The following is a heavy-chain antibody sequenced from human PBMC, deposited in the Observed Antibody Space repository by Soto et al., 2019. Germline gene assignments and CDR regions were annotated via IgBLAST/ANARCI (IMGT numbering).Heavy chain of an antibody. D-gene: IGHD3-3*01. CDR1: GYDFTTYW. CDR2: IDPSDSYT. CDR3: ARPREYTIFGVLTPAIAS. V-gene: IGHV5-10-1*01. Sequence: EEYLKISCQTSGYDFTTYWINWVRQVPGKGLEWIGRIDPSDSYTNYNPSFQGHVTISADKSISTAYLQWSSLKASDSAMYYCARPREYTIFGVLTPAIASWGPGILVTVS. J-gene: IGHJ4*02.